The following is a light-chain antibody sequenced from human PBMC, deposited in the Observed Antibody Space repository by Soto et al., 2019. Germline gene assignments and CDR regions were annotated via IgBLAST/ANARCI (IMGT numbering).Light chain of an antibody. CDR1: SSDVGGYTY. CDR3: TSYTSSSTRV. CDR2: EVS. J-gene: IGLJ1*01. V-gene: IGLV2-14*01. Sequence: QSALTQPASVSGSPGQSITISCTGTSSDVGGYTYVSWYQQHPGKAPKLMIFEVSNRPSGVSIRFSGSKSGNTASLTISGLQAEDEADYYCTSYTSSSTRVFXTGTKVTVL.